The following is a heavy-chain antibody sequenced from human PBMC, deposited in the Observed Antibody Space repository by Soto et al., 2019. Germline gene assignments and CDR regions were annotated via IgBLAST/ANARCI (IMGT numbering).Heavy chain of an antibody. Sequence: PGGSLRLSCTTSGFTFNNYAMNWVRQAPGKGLEWVSFISGSGGSAYYADSVQGRFTISRDNSRNTLYLQMNSLRAEDTAIYSCVREGGGRYSSGSFDLWGRGTKVTVSS. CDR1: GFTFNNYA. V-gene: IGHV3-23*01. J-gene: IGHJ3*01. D-gene: IGHD6-19*01. CDR3: VREGGGRYSSGSFDL. CDR2: ISGSGGSA.